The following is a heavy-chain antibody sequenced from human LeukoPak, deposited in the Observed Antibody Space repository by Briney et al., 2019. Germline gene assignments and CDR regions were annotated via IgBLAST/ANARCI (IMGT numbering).Heavy chain of an antibody. CDR1: GYTFTSYY. Sequence: ASVKVSCKASGYTFTSYYMHWVRQAPGQGLEWMGIFNPNAGSTTYAQKFQGRVTMTRDTSTSIVYMELSSLRSEDTAVYYCARAPNQYYFDYWGQGTLVTVSS. J-gene: IGHJ4*02. D-gene: IGHD1-14*01. CDR2: FNPNAGST. V-gene: IGHV1-46*01. CDR3: ARAPNQYYFDY.